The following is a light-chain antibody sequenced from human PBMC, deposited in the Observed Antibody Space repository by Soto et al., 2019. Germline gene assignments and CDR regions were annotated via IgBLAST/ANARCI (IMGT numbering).Light chain of an antibody. CDR2: DAS. V-gene: IGKV1-33*01. CDR3: QHYHDHPPLP. CDR1: QDISKS. Sequence: DIQLTPSPSSLSASVGARVSITCPARQDISKSLNWYQQKPGQAPKLLIYDASNLETGVPSRFRGSGSGTDFTFTISSLQAEDIATYYCQHYHDHPPLPFGPGTKVDSK. J-gene: IGKJ3*01.